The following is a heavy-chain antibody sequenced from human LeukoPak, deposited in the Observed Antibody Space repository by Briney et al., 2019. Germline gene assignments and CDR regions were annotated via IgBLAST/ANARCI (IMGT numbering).Heavy chain of an antibody. CDR1: RFTVSSYE. V-gene: IGHV3-48*03. J-gene: IGHJ3*02. Sequence: GGSLRLSCAASRFTVSSYEMNWVRQAPGKGLEWVSYISGSGIKHYADSVKGRFTISRDNAKNSLYQQMNSLRVEDTAVYYCAREDTGVAFDIWGQGTTVTV. CDR3: AREDTGVAFDI. CDR2: ISGSGIK.